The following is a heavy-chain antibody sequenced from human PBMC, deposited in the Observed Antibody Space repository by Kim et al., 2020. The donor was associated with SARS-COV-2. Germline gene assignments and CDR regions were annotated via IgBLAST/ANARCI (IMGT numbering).Heavy chain of an antibody. CDR3: AKSRRGDYVWGSYRYGYFQH. J-gene: IGHJ1*01. D-gene: IGHD3-16*02. V-gene: IGHV3-23*01. Sequence: RFTIARDNSKNTLYLQMNSLRAEDTAVYYCAKSRRGDYVWGSYRYGYFQHWGQGTLVTVSS.